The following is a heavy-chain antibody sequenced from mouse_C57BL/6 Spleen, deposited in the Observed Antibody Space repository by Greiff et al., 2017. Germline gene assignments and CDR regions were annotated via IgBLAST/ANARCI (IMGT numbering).Heavy chain of an antibody. CDR2: IDPEDGET. CDR3: ARSRFITSRYGGYYFDY. D-gene: IGHD1-1*01. J-gene: IGHJ2*01. CDR1: GFNIKDYY. Sequence: EVKLVESGAELVKPGASVKLSCTASGFNIKDYYMHWVKQRTEQGLEWIGRIDPEDGETKYAPKFPGKATITADTSSNTAYLQLSSLTSEDTAVYYFARSRFITSRYGGYYFDYWGQGTTLTVSS. V-gene: IGHV14-2*01.